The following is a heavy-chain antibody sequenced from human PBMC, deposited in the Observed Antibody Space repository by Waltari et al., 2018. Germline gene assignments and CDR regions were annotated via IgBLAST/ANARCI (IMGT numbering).Heavy chain of an antibody. J-gene: IGHJ5*02. V-gene: IGHV4-59*01. D-gene: IGHD6-13*01. CDR1: GGSISSYY. Sequence: QVQLQESGPGLVKPSETLSLTCTVSGGSISSYYWSWIRQPPGKGLEWIGYIYYSGSTNYNPSLKSRVTISVDTSKNQFSLKLSSVTAADTAMYYCARLDSSSWRRFDPWGQGTLVTVSS. CDR3: ARLDSSSWRRFDP. CDR2: IYYSGST.